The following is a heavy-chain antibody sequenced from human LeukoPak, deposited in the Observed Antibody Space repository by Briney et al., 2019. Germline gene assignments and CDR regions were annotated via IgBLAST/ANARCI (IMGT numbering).Heavy chain of an antibody. V-gene: IGHV3-48*03. D-gene: IGHD2-2*01. J-gene: IGHJ4*02. CDR1: GFTFSSYE. CDR2: ISSSGSTI. Sequence: PGGSLILSCAASGFTFSSYEMNWVRQAPGKGLEWVSYISSSGSTIYYADSVKGRFTISRDNAKNSLYLQMNSLRAEDTAVYYRARAAGGYCSRASCYDPFDYWGQGTLVTVSS. CDR3: ARAAGGYCSRASCYDPFDY.